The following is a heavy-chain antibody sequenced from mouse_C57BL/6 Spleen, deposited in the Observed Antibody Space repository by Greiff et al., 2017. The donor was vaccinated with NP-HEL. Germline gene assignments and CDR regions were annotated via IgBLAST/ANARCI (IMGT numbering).Heavy chain of an antibody. CDR3: ARRGGGSCFDY. Sequence: VQLQQPGAELVRPGSSVKLSCKASGYTFTSYWMHWVKQRPIQGLEWIGNIDPSDSETHYNQKFKDKATLTVDKSSSTAYMQLSSLTSEDSAVYYCARRGGGSCFDYWGQGTTLTVSS. CDR2: IDPSDSET. CDR1: GYTFTSYW. V-gene: IGHV1-52*01. J-gene: IGHJ2*01.